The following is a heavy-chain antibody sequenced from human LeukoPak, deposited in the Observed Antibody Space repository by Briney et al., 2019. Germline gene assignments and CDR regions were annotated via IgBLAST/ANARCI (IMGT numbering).Heavy chain of an antibody. CDR2: IYYRGST. V-gene: IGHV4-59*13. CDR3: AREYQPLGGCNWFAP. Sequence: PSETLSLTCTVSGGSISSYYWSWIRQPPGKGREWIGYIYYRGSTNYNPSLKSRVTISVDTSQNQFPLKLRSLTAADPGVYYWAREYQPLGGCNWFAPGGQGTLVTVPS. J-gene: IGHJ5*02. D-gene: IGHD2-2*01. CDR1: GGSISSYY.